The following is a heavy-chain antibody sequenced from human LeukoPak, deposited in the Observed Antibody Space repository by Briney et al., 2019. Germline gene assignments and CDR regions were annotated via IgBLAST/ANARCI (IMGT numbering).Heavy chain of an antibody. J-gene: IGHJ6*03. D-gene: IGHD6-19*01. CDR1: GYTFTGYY. CDR2: TNPNSGGT. Sequence: ASVKVSCKASGYTFTGYYMHWVRQAPGQGLEWMGWTNPNSGGTNYAQKFQGRVTMTRDTSISTAYMELSRLRSDDTAVYYCARGPYRIGIAVADDYYYYYMDVWGKGTTVTISS. CDR3: ARGPYRIGIAVADDYYYYYMDV. V-gene: IGHV1-2*02.